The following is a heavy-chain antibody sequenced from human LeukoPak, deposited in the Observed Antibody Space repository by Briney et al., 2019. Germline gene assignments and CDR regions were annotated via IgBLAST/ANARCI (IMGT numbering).Heavy chain of an antibody. D-gene: IGHD3-22*01. CDR3: ARGLLYYYDSSGYYFDY. CDR1: GGSFSGCY. V-gene: IGHV4-34*01. CDR2: INHSGST. J-gene: IGHJ4*02. Sequence: SETLSLTCAVYGGSFSGCYWSWIRQPPGKGLEWIGEINHSGSTNYNPSLKSRVTISVDTSKNQFSLKLSSVTAADTAVYYCARGLLYYYDSSGYYFDYWGQGTLVTVSS.